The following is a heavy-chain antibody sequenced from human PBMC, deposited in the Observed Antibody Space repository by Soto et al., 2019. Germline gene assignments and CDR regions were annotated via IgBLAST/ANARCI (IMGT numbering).Heavy chain of an antibody. CDR1: GGSISSYY. CDR3: ARRWGRTFDY. J-gene: IGHJ4*02. Sequence: QVQLQESGPGLVMPTETLSLTCTVSGGSISSYYWSWIRQPPGKGLEWIGYIYYSGSTNYNPSLKSRVTISVDTSKNQFSLKLSSVTAADTAVYYCARRWGRTFDYWGQGTLVTVSS. V-gene: IGHV4-59*08. CDR2: IYYSGST. D-gene: IGHD7-27*01.